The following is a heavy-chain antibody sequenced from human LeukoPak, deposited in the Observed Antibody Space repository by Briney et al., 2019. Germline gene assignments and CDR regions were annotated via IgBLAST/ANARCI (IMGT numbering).Heavy chain of an antibody. J-gene: IGHJ4*02. Sequence: GGSLRLSCAASGFTFSSYWMSWVRQAPGKGLEWVANIKQDGSEKYFVDSVKGRFTISRDNAKNSLYLQMNSLRAEDTAVYYCARGFEGATFRYWGQGTLVTVSS. CDR3: ARGFEGATFRY. CDR1: GFTFSSYW. CDR2: IKQDGSEK. D-gene: IGHD1-26*01. V-gene: IGHV3-7*01.